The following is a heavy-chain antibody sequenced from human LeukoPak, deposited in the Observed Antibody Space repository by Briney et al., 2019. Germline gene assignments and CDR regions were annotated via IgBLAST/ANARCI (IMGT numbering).Heavy chain of an antibody. Sequence: QPGGSLRLSCAASGFTFSSYSMNWVRQAPGKGLEWVSYISSSSSTIYYADSVKGRFTISRDNAKNSLYLQMNSLRDEETAVYYCARDPARARSYSSGYPDYWGQGTLVTVSS. D-gene: IGHD3-22*01. CDR2: ISSSSSTI. V-gene: IGHV3-48*02. J-gene: IGHJ4*02. CDR3: ARDPARARSYSSGYPDY. CDR1: GFTFSSYS.